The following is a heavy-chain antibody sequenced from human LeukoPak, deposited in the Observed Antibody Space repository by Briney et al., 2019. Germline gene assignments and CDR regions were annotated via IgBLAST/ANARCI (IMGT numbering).Heavy chain of an antibody. CDR2: IKQDGSEK. D-gene: IGHD6-19*01. CDR3: ARDSSSGWYWGAFGI. J-gene: IGHJ3*02. V-gene: IGHV3-7*01. CDR1: GFTFSSYW. Sequence: PGGSLRLSCAASGFTFSSYWMSWVRQAPGKGLEWVANIKQDGSEKYYVDSVKGRFTISRDNAKNSLYLQMNSLRAEDTAVYYCARDSSSGWYWGAFGIWGQGTMVTVSS.